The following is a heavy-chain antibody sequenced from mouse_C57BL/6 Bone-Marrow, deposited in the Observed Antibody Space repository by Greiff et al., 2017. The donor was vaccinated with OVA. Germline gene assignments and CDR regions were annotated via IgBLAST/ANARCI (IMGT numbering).Heavy chain of an antibody. CDR2: ISDGGSYT. Sequence: EVKLVESGGGLVKPGGSLKLSCAASGFTFSSYAMSWVRQTPEKRLEWVATISDGGSYTYYPDNVKGRFTISRDNAKNNLYLQMSHLKSEDTAMYYCARYRTGTWFADWGPGTLVTVSA. CDR3: ARYRTGTWFAD. D-gene: IGHD4-1*01. CDR1: GFTFSSYA. V-gene: IGHV5-4*03. J-gene: IGHJ3*01.